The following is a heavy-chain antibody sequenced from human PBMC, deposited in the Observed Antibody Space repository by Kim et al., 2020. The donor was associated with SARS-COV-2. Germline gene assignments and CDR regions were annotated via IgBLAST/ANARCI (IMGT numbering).Heavy chain of an antibody. CDR1: GYTFTSYG. Sequence: ASVKVSCKASGYTFTSYGISWVRQAPGQGLEWMGWISAYNGNTNYAQKLQGRVTMTTDTSTSTAYMELRSLRSDDTAVYYCAVEGLVVVPAADLLRAPHYYYYGMDVWGQGTTVTVSS. J-gene: IGHJ6*02. D-gene: IGHD2-2*01. CDR2: ISAYNGNT. CDR3: AVEGLVVVPAADLLRAPHYYYYGMDV. V-gene: IGHV1-18*01.